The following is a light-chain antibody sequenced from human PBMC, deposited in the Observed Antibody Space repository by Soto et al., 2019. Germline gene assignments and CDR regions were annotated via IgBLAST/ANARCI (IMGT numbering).Light chain of an antibody. CDR1: QSVSSY. Sequence: EIVFTQSPATLSLSPGERATLSCRASQSVSSYLAWYQQKPGQAPRLLIYDASNRATGIPARFSGSGSGTGFTLTISSLEPEDFAVYYCQQRSKWPWTFGQGTKVDIK. V-gene: IGKV3-11*01. CDR2: DAS. CDR3: QQRSKWPWT. J-gene: IGKJ1*01.